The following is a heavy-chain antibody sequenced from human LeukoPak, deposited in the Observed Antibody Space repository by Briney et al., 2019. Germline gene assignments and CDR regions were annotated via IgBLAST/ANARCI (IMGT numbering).Heavy chain of an antibody. D-gene: IGHD2-2*01. V-gene: IGHV4-39*07. CDR2: IHYSGTT. CDR3: ARLPSGTSFDY. CDR1: GGSISSSGYY. Sequence: SETLSLTCTVSGGSISSSGYYWGWIRQPPGKGLEWIGNIHYSGTTYYKPSLKSRVTISVDTSKNQFSLKLSSVTAADTAVYYCARLPSGTSFDYWGQGTLVTVSS. J-gene: IGHJ4*02.